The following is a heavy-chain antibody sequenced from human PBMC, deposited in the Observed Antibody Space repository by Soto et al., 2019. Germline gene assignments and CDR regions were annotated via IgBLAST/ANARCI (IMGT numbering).Heavy chain of an antibody. D-gene: IGHD2-15*01. CDR2: IYYSGST. CDR3: ARAGWYGLSISYGMDV. J-gene: IGHJ6*02. Sequence: QVQLQESGPGLVKPSQTLSLTCTVSGGSISSGGYYWSWIRQHPGKGLEWIGYIYYSGSTYYNPSLKSRVNISVDTSKNQFSLKLSSVTAADTAVYYCARAGWYGLSISYGMDVWGQGTTVTVSS. V-gene: IGHV4-31*03. CDR1: GGSISSGGYY.